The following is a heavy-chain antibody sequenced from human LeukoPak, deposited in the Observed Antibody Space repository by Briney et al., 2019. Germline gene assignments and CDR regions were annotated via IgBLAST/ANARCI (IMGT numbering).Heavy chain of an antibody. D-gene: IGHD1-26*01. CDR1: GFTFSNAW. CDR2: IKSKTDDGTT. Sequence: PGGSLRLSCAASGFTFSNAWMSWVRQAPGKGLEWVGRIKSKTDDGTTDYAAPVKGRFTISRDDSKNTLYLQMNSLKTEDTAVYYCTTVEGGLFDYWGQGTLVTVSS. CDR3: TTVEGGLFDY. V-gene: IGHV3-15*01. J-gene: IGHJ4*02.